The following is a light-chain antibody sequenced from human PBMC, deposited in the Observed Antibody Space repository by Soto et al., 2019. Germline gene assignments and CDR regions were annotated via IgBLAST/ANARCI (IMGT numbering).Light chain of an antibody. Sequence: EIVLTQSPGTLSLSPGERATLSCRASQRVSSSYLAWYQQKPGQAPRLLIYGASSRATGIPDRFSGSGSGTDFTLTISRLEPEDFAVYYCQQYGSSSSITFGQGTRLEIK. CDR2: GAS. CDR1: QRVSSSY. V-gene: IGKV3-20*01. CDR3: QQYGSSSSIT. J-gene: IGKJ5*01.